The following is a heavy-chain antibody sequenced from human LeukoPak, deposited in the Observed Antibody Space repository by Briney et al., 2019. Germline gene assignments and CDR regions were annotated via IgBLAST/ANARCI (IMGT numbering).Heavy chain of an antibody. CDR2: IYYRGST. V-gene: IGHV4-59*08. CDR1: GGSINTFY. J-gene: IGHJ4*02. CDR3: ARHFRGPGDWQQLIPFDY. Sequence: SETLSLTCTVSGGSINTFYWSWIRQPPGKGLEWIGYIYYRGSTNYNPSLKSRVTISVDTSKNQFSLRLSSVTAADTSVYYCARHFRGPGDWQQLIPFDYWGQGTLVTVSS. D-gene: IGHD6-13*01.